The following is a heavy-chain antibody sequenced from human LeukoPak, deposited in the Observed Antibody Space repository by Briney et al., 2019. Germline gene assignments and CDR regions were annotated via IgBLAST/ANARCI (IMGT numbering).Heavy chain of an antibody. CDR2: IYSGGST. Sequence: PGGSLRLSCAVSGFTVSTYYMTWVRQVPGKGLEWVSVIYSGGSTYYADSVKGRFTISRDNSKNTLYLQMNSLRAEDTAVYYCAKDYPGCSPRLWRPAPPRGALDYWGQGTLVTVSS. D-gene: IGHD2-8*01. J-gene: IGHJ4*02. CDR3: AKDYPGCSPRLWRPAPPRGALDY. V-gene: IGHV3-53*01. CDR1: GFTVSTYY.